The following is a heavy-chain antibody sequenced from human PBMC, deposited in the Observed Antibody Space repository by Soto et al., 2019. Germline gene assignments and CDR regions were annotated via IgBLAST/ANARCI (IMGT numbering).Heavy chain of an antibody. CDR2: ISAYNGNT. J-gene: IGHJ6*02. V-gene: IGHV1-18*01. CDR3: ARVRGDIVVVPAATPYYYYGMDV. D-gene: IGHD2-2*01. CDR1: GYTFTSYG. Sequence: QVQLVQSGAEVKKPGASVKVSCKAPGYTFTSYGISWVRQAPGQGLEWMGWISAYNGNTNYAQKRQGRVTMTTDTSTSTAYMELRSLRSDDTAVYYCARVRGDIVVVPAATPYYYYGMDVWGQGTTVTVSS.